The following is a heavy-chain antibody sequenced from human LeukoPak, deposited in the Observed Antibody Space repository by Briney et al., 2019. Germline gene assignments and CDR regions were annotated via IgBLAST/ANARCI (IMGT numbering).Heavy chain of an antibody. D-gene: IGHD2-2*03. Sequence: KPGGSLRLSCAASGFTFSDYYMSWIRQAPGKGLEWVSYISSSGSTIYYADSVKGRFTISRDNAKNSLYLQMNSLRAEDTAVYYCAPKGGYCSSTSCYPFDYWGQGTLVTVSS. CDR2: ISSSGSTI. V-gene: IGHV3-11*01. CDR3: APKGGYCSSTSCYPFDY. CDR1: GFTFSDYY. J-gene: IGHJ4*02.